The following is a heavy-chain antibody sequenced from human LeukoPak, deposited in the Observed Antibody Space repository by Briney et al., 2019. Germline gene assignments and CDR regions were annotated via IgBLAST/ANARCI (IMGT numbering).Heavy chain of an antibody. J-gene: IGHJ6*02. CDR2: IYYSGST. V-gene: IGHV4-59*08. CDR3: ARHRTGYCSSTSCHYYYGADV. CDR1: GGSISSYY. D-gene: IGHD2-2*01. Sequence: SETLSLTCTVSGGSISSYYWSWIRQPPGKGLEWIGYIYYSGSTNYNPSLKSRVTISVDTSKNQFSLKLSSVTAADTAVYYCARHRTGYCSSTSCHYYYGADVWGQGTTVTVSS.